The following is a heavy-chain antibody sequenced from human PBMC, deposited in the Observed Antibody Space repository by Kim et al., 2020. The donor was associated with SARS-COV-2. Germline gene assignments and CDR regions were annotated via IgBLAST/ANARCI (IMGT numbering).Heavy chain of an antibody. J-gene: IGHJ4*02. V-gene: IGHV1-46*01. CDR2: INPSGGST. Sequence: ASVKVSCKASGYTFTSYYMHWVRQAPGQGLEWMGIINPSGGSTSYAQKFQGRVTMTRDTSTSTVYMELSSLRSEDTAVYYCARDLYRSMVRGVHFDYWGQGTLVTVSS. D-gene: IGHD3-10*01. CDR1: GYTFTSYY. CDR3: ARDLYRSMVRGVHFDY.